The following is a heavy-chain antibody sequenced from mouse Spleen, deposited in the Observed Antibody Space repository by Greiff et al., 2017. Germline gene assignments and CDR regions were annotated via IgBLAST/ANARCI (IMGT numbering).Heavy chain of an antibody. V-gene: IGHV1-74*01. CDR3: AIGGNYDARDY. J-gene: IGHJ4*01. Sequence: QVQLKQPGAELVKPGASVKMSCKASGYTFTSYWINWVKQRPGQGLEWIGRIHPSDSDTNYNQKFKGKATLTVDKSSSTAYMQLSSLTSEDSAVYYCAIGGNYDARDYWGQGTSVTVSS. CDR1: GYTFTSYW. CDR2: IHPSDSDT. D-gene: IGHD2-1*01.